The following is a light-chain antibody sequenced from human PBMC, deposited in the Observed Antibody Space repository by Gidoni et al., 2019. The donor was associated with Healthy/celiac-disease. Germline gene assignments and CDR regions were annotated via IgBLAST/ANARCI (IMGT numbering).Light chain of an antibody. J-gene: IGKJ2*01. CDR3: QQYYSTXXT. CDR2: WAS. Sequence: DIVMTQSPDSLAVSWGERATINCKSSQSVLYSSNNKNYLAWYQQKPGQPPKLLIYWASTRESGVPDRFSGSGSGTDFTLTISSLQAEDVAVYYCQQYYSTXXTFGQGTKLEIK. V-gene: IGKV4-1*01. CDR1: QSVLYSSNNKNY.